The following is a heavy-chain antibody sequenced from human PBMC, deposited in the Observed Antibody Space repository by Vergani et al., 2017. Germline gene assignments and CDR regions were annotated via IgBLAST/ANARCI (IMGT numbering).Heavy chain of an antibody. CDR3: ARETYYYGSGSYRQRVDY. CDR2: SYYSGST. V-gene: IGHV4-61*01. D-gene: IGHD3-10*01. J-gene: IGHJ4*02. CDR1: GGSVSSGSYY. Sequence: QVQLQESGPGLVKPSETLSLTCTVSGGSVSSGSYYWSWIRQPPGKGLEWIGYSYYSGSTNYNPSLKSRVTISVDTSTNQFSLKLSSVTAADTAVYYWARETYYYGSGSYRQRVDYWGQGTLVTVSS.